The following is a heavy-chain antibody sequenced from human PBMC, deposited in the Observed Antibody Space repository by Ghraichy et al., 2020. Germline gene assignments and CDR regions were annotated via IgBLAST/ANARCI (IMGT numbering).Heavy chain of an antibody. V-gene: IGHV4-59*01. CDR2: ICYSGST. CDR1: GGSISSYY. J-gene: IGHJ4*02. Sequence: SETLSLTCTVSGGSISSYYWSWIRQPPGKGLEWIGYICYSGSTNYNPSLKSRVTISVDTSKNQFSLKLSSVTAADTAVYYCARVLTGSLWEWGQGTLVTVSS. CDR3: ARVLTGSLWE. D-gene: IGHD3-9*01.